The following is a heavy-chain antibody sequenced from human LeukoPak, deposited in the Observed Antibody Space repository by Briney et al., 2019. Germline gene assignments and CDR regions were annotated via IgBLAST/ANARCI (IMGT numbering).Heavy chain of an antibody. V-gene: IGHV3-53*01. CDR3: ARAWGSHYDSGGYPLGWFDP. CDR2: IYSGGST. Sequence: GGSLRLSCAASGFTFDDFGMSWVRQAPGKGLEWVSVIYSGGSTYYADSVKGRFTISRDNSKNTLYLQMNSLRAEDTAVYYCARAWGSHYDSGGYPLGWFDPWGQGTLVTVSS. J-gene: IGHJ5*02. CDR1: GFTFDDFG. D-gene: IGHD3-22*01.